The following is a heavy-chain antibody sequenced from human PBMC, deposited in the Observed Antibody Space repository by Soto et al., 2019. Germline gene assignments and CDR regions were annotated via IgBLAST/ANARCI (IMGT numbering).Heavy chain of an antibody. J-gene: IGHJ3*02. CDR1: GFTFSSYG. CDR2: ISYDGSNK. V-gene: IGHV3-30*18. CDR3: AKELFLGNCSGGSCYSHDAFDI. Sequence: QVQLVESGGGVVQPGRSLRLSCAASGFTFSSYGMHWVRQAPGKGLEWVAVISYDGSNKYYADSVKGRFTISRDNSKNTLYLQMNSLRAEDTAVYYCAKELFLGNCSGGSCYSHDAFDIWGQGTMVTVSS. D-gene: IGHD2-15*01.